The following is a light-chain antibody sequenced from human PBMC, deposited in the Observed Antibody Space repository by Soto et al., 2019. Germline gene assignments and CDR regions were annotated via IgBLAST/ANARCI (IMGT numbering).Light chain of an antibody. J-gene: IGKJ1*01. V-gene: IGKV3-20*01. CDR3: QQYGSSGT. Sequence: EIVLTQSPGTLSLSPGERATLSCMASQSIITNYLAWYRQKPGQAPRLLIYAASSRATGIPARFSGSGSGTDFTLTISRLEPEDFAVYYCQQYGSSGTFGQGTKVDIK. CDR2: AAS. CDR1: QSIITNY.